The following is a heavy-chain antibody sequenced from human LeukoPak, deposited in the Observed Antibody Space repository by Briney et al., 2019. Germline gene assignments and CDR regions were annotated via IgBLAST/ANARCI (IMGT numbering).Heavy chain of an antibody. CDR2: IKQDGSEK. Sequence: GGSLRLSCAASGFTFSSYWMSWVRQAPGKGLEWVANIKQDGSEKYYVDSVKGRFTISRDNAKNSLYLQMNSLRAEDTAVYYCARDGGEQDYYDRSRALFNYWGQGTLVTVSS. D-gene: IGHD3-22*01. CDR3: ARDGGEQDYYDRSRALFNY. V-gene: IGHV3-7*01. J-gene: IGHJ4*02. CDR1: GFTFSSYW.